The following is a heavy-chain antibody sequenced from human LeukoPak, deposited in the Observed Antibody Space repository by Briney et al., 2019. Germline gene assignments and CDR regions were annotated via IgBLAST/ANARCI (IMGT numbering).Heavy chain of an antibody. CDR2: IKQDGGEE. V-gene: IGHV3-7*05. CDR1: GFTFSSYW. CDR3: ARDPYSGTWSYGMDV. Sequence: AGGSLRLSCAASGFTFSSYWMSWVRQAPGKGLEWVANIKQDGGEEVYVDSVRGRFTISRDNAKNSLFLQMNTLRPADTAVYYCARDPYSGTWSYGMDVWGQGTTVTVSS. D-gene: IGHD6-6*01. J-gene: IGHJ6*02.